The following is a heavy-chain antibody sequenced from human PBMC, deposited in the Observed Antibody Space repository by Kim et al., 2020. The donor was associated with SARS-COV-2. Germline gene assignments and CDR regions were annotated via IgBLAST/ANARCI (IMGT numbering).Heavy chain of an antibody. V-gene: IGHV4-31*03. D-gene: IGHD4-17*01. Sequence: SETLSLTCTVSGGSISSGGYYWIWIRQHPGKGLEWIGYIYYSGSTYYNPSLKSRVTISVDTSKNQFSLKLSSVTAADTAVYYCASDYGANLGMDVWGQGTTVTVSS. CDR1: GGSISSGGYY. CDR2: IYYSGST. J-gene: IGHJ6*02. CDR3: ASDYGANLGMDV.